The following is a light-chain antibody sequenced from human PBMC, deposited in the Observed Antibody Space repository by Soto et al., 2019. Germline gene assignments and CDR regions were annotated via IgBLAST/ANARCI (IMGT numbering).Light chain of an antibody. Sequence: DIQMTQSPSSLYASVGDRVTITCRASQSISSYLNWYQQKPGKATNVLIYTASSLQSGVPSRFSGSVSGTDFTLTISSLQPEDFSTYYCQQTYSAPFTFGQGTKLEI. CDR3: QQTYSAPFT. V-gene: IGKV1-39*01. CDR1: QSISSY. CDR2: TAS. J-gene: IGKJ2*01.